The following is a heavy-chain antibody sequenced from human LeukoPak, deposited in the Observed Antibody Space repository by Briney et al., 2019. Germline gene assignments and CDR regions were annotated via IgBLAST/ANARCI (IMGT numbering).Heavy chain of an antibody. J-gene: IGHJ4*02. CDR2: INHSGST. D-gene: IGHD6-19*01. CDR1: GGSFSGYY. Sequence: SETLSLTCAAYGGSFSGYYWSWIRQPPGKGLEWIGEINHSGSTNYNPSLKSRVTISVDTSKNQFSLKLSSVTAADTAVYYCASRGPKYSSGWYGPYYFDYWGQGTLVTVSS. CDR3: ASRGPKYSSGWYGPYYFDY. V-gene: IGHV4-34*01.